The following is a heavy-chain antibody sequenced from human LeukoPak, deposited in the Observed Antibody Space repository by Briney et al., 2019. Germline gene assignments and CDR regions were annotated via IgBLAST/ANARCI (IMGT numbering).Heavy chain of an antibody. Sequence: GGSLRLSCAASGFTFSSYAMHWVRQAPGKGLEWVAVISYDGSNKYYADSVKGRFTISRDNSKNTLYPQMNSLRAEDTAVYYCARAGLAYYYYGMDVWGQGTTVTVSS. D-gene: IGHD6-6*01. CDR2: ISYDGSNK. CDR3: ARAGLAYYYYGMDV. J-gene: IGHJ6*02. CDR1: GFTFSSYA. V-gene: IGHV3-30-3*01.